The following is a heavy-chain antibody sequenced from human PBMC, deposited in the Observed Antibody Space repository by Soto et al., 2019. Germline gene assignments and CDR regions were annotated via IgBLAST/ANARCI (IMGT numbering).Heavy chain of an antibody. V-gene: IGHV5-51*01. CDR3: ARHPYYGGNSHYWYFDL. Sequence: GESLKISCKGSGYSFTSYWIGWVRQMPGKGLEWMGIIYPGDSDTRYSPSFQGQVTISADKSISTAYLQWSSLKASDTAMYYYARHPYYGGNSHYWYFDLWGRGTLVTVS. D-gene: IGHD4-17*01. CDR2: IYPGDSDT. J-gene: IGHJ2*01. CDR1: GYSFTSYW.